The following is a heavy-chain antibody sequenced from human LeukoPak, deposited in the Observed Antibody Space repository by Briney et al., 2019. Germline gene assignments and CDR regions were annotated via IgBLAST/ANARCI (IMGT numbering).Heavy chain of an antibody. J-gene: IGHJ4*02. CDR1: GLTFSTDW. CDR3: ARGGYYRFEY. V-gene: IGHV3-7*01. D-gene: IGHD2/OR15-2a*01. Sequence: GGSLRLSFAAAGLTFSTDWLTRVRLAPGKGLQWVASIKEDGRENYYVDSVQGRFTISRDNAKSSMYLQMNSLRAEDTGVYYCARGGYYRFEYWGQGTLVTVSS. CDR2: IKEDGREN.